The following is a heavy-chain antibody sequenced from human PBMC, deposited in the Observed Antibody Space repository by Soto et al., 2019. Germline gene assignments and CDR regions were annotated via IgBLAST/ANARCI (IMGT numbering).Heavy chain of an antibody. CDR2: IYPGDSDT. D-gene: IGHD2-15*01. V-gene: IGHV5-51*01. CDR3: ARLSGVQDYYYYYYGMDV. CDR1: GYSFTSYW. Sequence: GESLKISCKGSGYSFTSYWIGWVRQMPGKGLEWMGIIYPGDSDTRYSPSFQGQVTISADKSISTAYLQWSSLKASDTAMYYCARLSGVQDYYYYYYGMDVWGQGTTVTVSS. J-gene: IGHJ6*02.